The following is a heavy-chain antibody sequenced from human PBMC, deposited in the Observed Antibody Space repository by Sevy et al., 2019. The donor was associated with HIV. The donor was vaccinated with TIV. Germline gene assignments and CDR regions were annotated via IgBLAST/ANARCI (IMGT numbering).Heavy chain of an antibody. CDR3: ARDLPPSATTVPHFDY. Sequence: GGSLRLSCTASGFTFSSYEMNWVRQAPGKGLEWVSYISNSGSTIHYSDSVKGRFTISRDNAKNSLYLPMNSLRAEETAVYYCARDLPPSATTVPHFDYWGRGTLVTVSS. J-gene: IGHJ4*02. CDR2: ISNSGSTI. V-gene: IGHV3-48*03. CDR1: GFTFSSYE. D-gene: IGHD4-17*01.